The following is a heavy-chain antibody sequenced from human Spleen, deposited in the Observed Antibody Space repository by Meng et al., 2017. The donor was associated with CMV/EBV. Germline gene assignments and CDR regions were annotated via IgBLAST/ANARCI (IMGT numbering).Heavy chain of an antibody. CDR3: ARDPLDY. CDR1: GFTLSSYW. Sequence: LRLSCAASGFTLSSYWMSWVRQAPGKGLEWVASVKQDDSAKYYADSVRSRFTISRDDAKNSLSLQMNSLRVEDTAVYYCARDPLDYWGQGTLVTVSS. V-gene: IGHV3-7*01. J-gene: IGHJ4*02. CDR2: VKQDDSAK. D-gene: IGHD3-16*02.